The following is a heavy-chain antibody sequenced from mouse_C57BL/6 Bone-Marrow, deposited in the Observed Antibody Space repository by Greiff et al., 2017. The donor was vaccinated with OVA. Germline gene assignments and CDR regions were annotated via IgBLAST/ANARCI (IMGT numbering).Heavy chain of an antibody. CDR2: ISSGGSYT. CDR3: ARQGLGQAY. Sequence: EVKVVESGGDLVKPGGSLKLSCAASGFTFSSYGMSWVRQTPDKRLEWVATISSGGSYTYYPDSVKGRFTISRDNAKNTLYLQMSSLKSEDTAMYYCARQGLGQAYWGQGTLVTVSA. D-gene: IGHD4-1*01. V-gene: IGHV5-6*01. J-gene: IGHJ3*01. CDR1: GFTFSSYG.